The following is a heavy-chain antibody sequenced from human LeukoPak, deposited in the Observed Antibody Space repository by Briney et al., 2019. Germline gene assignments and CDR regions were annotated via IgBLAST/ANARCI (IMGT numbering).Heavy chain of an antibody. CDR1: GFTFSSHG. J-gene: IGHJ4*02. CDR3: AKIRESYGTH. CDR2: ISGSSDNT. D-gene: IGHD5-18*01. Sequence: GGSLRLSCAASGFTFSSHGMSWVRQAPGKGLEWVSAISGSSDNTYYADSVRGRFTISRDNSKNTLYLQMSSLRAEDTAIYYCAKIRESYGTHWGQGTLVTVSS. V-gene: IGHV3-23*01.